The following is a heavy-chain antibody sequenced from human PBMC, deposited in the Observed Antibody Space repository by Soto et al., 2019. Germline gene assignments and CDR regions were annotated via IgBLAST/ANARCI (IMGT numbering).Heavy chain of an antibody. CDR1: GFTFDDYA. CDR3: AKDYGDYIYYFEL. V-gene: IGHV3-9*01. Sequence: EVQLVESGGGFVQPGRSLRLSCAASGFTFDDYAMHWVRQAPGKGLEWVSGISWNSGTIDYADSVKGRFTISRDNAKNSLYLQMNSLTAEDTALYYCAKDYGDYIYYFELWGRGTRVTVSS. D-gene: IGHD4-17*01. CDR2: ISWNSGTI. J-gene: IGHJ2*01.